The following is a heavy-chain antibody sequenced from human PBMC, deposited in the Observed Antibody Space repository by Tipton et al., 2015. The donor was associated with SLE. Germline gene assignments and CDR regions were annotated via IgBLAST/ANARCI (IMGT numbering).Heavy chain of an antibody. V-gene: IGHV4-31*03. CDR3: ARDVGYDFWSGPAGFAT. Sequence: TLSLTCTVSGGSISSGGYYWSWIRQHPGKGLEWIGYIYYSGSTYYNPSLKSRVTISVDTSKNQFSLKLSSVTAADTAVYYCARDVGYDFWSGPAGFATWGQGTLVTVSS. CDR2: IYYSGST. CDR1: GGSISSGGYY. D-gene: IGHD3-3*01. J-gene: IGHJ4*02.